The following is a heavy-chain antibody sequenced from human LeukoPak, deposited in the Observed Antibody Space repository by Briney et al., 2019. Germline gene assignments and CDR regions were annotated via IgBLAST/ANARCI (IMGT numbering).Heavy chain of an antibody. V-gene: IGHV4-59*11. Sequence: SETLSLTCTVSGGSISSHYWSWIRQPPGKGLEWIGYIYYSGSTNYNPSLKSRVTISVDTSKNQFSLKLTSVTAADTAVYYCASLYSSAWPTFDYWGQGTLVTVSS. CDR2: IYYSGST. D-gene: IGHD6-19*01. CDR1: GGSISSHY. CDR3: ASLYSSAWPTFDY. J-gene: IGHJ4*02.